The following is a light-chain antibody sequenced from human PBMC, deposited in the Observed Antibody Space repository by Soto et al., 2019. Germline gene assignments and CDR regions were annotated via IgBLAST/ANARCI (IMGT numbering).Light chain of an antibody. CDR1: QGIRSD. V-gene: IGKV1-17*01. Sequence: IPMSQSPSSLSASVGDRVTITCRASQGIRSDLSWYQQSPGKAPKRLIYAASSLQSGVPSRFSGRGSGTEFTLTISSVQPEDFATYYCQQATTFPLTFGGGTKVDI. J-gene: IGKJ4*01. CDR2: AAS. CDR3: QQATTFPLT.